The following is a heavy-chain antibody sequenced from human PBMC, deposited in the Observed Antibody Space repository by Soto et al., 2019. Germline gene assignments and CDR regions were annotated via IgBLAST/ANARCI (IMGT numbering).Heavy chain of an antibody. CDR2: IYPGDSDT. V-gene: IGHV5-51*01. CDR3: ARHDYSYGYNAWFGLPRSMDV. D-gene: IGHD5-18*01. CDR1: GYSFTSYW. J-gene: IGHJ6*02. Sequence: LGESLKISCKGSGYSFTSYWIGWVRQMPGKGLEWMGIIYPGDSDTRYSPSFQGQVTISADKSISTAYLQWSSLKASDTAMYYCARHDYSYGYNAWFGLPRSMDVWGQGTAVTVSS.